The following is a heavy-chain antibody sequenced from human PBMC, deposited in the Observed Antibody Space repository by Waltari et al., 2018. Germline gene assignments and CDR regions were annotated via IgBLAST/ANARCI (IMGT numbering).Heavy chain of an antibody. V-gene: IGHV4-31*01. Sequence: QVQLQESGPGLVKPSQTLSLTCTVSGGSISSGGYYWSWIRQHPGKGLEWIGYIDYSGSTYYNPSLKSLVTISVDTSKNQFSLKLSSVTAADTAVYYCARAPSGITGNWFDPWGQGTLVTVSS. CDR2: IDYSGST. J-gene: IGHJ5*02. CDR1: GGSISSGGYY. D-gene: IGHD1-20*01. CDR3: ARAPSGITGNWFDP.